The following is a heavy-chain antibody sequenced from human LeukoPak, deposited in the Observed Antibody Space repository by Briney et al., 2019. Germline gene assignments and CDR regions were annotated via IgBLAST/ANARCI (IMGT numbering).Heavy chain of an antibody. Sequence: SETLSLTCTVSGGSISSYYWSWIRQPPGKGLEWIGYIYYSGSTSYNPPLKSRVTISVDTSKNQFSLKLSSVTAADTAVYYCARRRFVRGPDVVNPFDYWGQGTLVTVSS. D-gene: IGHD2-8*01. CDR2: IYYSGST. CDR3: ARRRFVRGPDVVNPFDY. J-gene: IGHJ4*02. V-gene: IGHV4-59*08. CDR1: GGSISSYY.